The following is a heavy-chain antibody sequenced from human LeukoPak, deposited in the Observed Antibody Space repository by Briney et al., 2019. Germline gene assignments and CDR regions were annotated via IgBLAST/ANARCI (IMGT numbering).Heavy chain of an antibody. J-gene: IGHJ4*02. CDR2: INHSGST. V-gene: IGHV4-34*01. D-gene: IGHD3-22*01. CDR1: GGSFSGYY. Sequence: PSETLSLTCAVYGGSFSGYYWSWIRQPPGKGLEWIGEINHSGSTNYNPSLKSRVTISVDTSKNQFSPKLSSVTAADTAVYYCARESEYYYDSSGYYYLNYFDYWGQGTLVTVSS. CDR3: ARESEYYYDSSGYYYLNYFDY.